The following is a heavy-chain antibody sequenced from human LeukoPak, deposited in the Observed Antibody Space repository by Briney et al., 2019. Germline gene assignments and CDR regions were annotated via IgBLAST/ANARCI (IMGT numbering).Heavy chain of an antibody. D-gene: IGHD2-2*01. V-gene: IGHV1-2*06. CDR2: INPNNGGT. CDR1: GYTFTGYY. Sequence: ASVKVSCKASGYTFTGYYMRWVRQAPGQGLEWMGRINPNNGGTNYAQRFQGRVTMTRDTSISTVYMELSRLRSDDTAVFYCATYENCTITSCFHYWGQGTLVTVSS. CDR3: ATYENCTITSCFHY. J-gene: IGHJ4*02.